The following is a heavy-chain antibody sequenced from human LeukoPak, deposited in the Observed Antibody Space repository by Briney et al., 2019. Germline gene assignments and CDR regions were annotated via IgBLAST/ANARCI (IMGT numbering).Heavy chain of an antibody. D-gene: IGHD3-16*01. J-gene: IGHJ4*02. CDR1: GFTFSSYW. Sequence: GGSLRLSCAASGFTFSSYWMHWVRQAPGKGLVWVSRINSDGSSTSYADSVKGRFTISRDNAKNTLYLQMNSLRAEDTAVYYCARVREMGDFDYWGQGTPVTVSS. V-gene: IGHV3-74*01. CDR2: INSDGSST. CDR3: ARVREMGDFDY.